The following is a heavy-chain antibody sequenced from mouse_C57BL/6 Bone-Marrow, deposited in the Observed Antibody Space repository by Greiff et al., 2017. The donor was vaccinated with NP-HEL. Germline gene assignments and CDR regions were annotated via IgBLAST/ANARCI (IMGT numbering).Heavy chain of an antibody. CDR1: GYSFTGYY. V-gene: IGHV1-42*01. D-gene: IGHD1-1*01. Sequence: EVQLQQSGPELVKPGASVKISCKASGYSFTGYYMNWVKQSPEKSLEWIGEINPSTGGTTYNQKFKAKAPLTVDKSSSTAYMQLKSLTSEDSAVYYCARSSYYYGSSHWYFDVWGTGTTVTVSS. J-gene: IGHJ1*03. CDR3: ARSSYYYGSSHWYFDV. CDR2: INPSTGGT.